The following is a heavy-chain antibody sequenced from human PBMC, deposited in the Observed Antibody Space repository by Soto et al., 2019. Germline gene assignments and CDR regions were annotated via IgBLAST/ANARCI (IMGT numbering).Heavy chain of an antibody. CDR2: ISSSSSYI. CDR3: ARDARSGGSSGNWFDP. CDR1: GFTFSSYS. J-gene: IGHJ5*02. Sequence: ESGGGLVKPGGSLRLSCAASGFTFSSYSMNWVRLAPGKGLEWVSSISSSSSYIYYADSVKGRFTISRDNAKNSLYLQMNSLRAEDTAVYYCARDARSGGSSGNWFDPWGQGTLVTVSS. V-gene: IGHV3-21*01. D-gene: IGHD2-15*01.